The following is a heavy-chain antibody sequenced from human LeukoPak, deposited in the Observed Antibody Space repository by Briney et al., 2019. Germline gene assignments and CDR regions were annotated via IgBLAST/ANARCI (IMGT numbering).Heavy chain of an antibody. J-gene: IGHJ4*02. Sequence: GGSLRLSCAASGFTFSSYGMHWVRQAPGKGLEWVAVISYDGSNKYYADSVKGRFTISRDNSKNTLYLQMNSLRAEDTVVYYCAKGRTRGVLRFLEWEYFDYWGQGTLVTVSS. D-gene: IGHD3-3*01. V-gene: IGHV3-30*18. CDR2: ISYDGSNK. CDR3: AKGRTRGVLRFLEWEYFDY. CDR1: GFTFSSYG.